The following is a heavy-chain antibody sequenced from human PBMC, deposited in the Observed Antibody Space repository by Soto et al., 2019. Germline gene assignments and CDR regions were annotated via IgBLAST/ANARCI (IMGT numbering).Heavy chain of an antibody. Sequence: KTSETLSLTCAVYGGSFSGYYWSWIRQPPGKGLEWIGEINHSGSTNYNPSLKSRVTISVDTSKNQFSLKLSSVTAADTAVYYCARGRLVLRFLEWAQRPPLDYYYGMDVWGQGTTVTVSS. CDR1: GGSFSGYY. V-gene: IGHV4-34*01. J-gene: IGHJ6*02. D-gene: IGHD3-3*01. CDR2: INHSGST. CDR3: ARGRLVLRFLEWAQRPPLDYYYGMDV.